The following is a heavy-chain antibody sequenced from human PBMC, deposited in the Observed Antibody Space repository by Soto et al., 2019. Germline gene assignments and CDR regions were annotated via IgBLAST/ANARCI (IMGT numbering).Heavy chain of an antibody. J-gene: IGHJ4*02. CDR2: IIPILGIA. D-gene: IGHD3-10*01. CDR1: GGTFSSYT. CDR3: ARDHMGSGSQGGYFDY. V-gene: IGHV1-69*04. Sequence: SVKVACKASGGTFSSYTISWVRQAPGQGLEWMGRIIPILGIANYAQKFQGRVTITADESTSTAYMELSSLRSEDTAVYYCARDHMGSGSQGGYFDYWGQGTLVTVSS.